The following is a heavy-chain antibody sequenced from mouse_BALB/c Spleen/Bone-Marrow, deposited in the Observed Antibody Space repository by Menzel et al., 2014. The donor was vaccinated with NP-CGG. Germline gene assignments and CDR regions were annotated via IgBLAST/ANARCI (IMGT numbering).Heavy chain of an antibody. V-gene: IGHV1-4*01. CDR1: GYTFTSYT. D-gene: IGHD4-1*01. J-gene: IGHJ3*01. Sequence: LQESGAELARPGASVKMSCKASGYTFTSYTMHWVKQRPGQGLEWIGYINPSSGYTNYNQKFKDKATLTADKSSSTAYMQLSSLTSEDSAVYYCARERNWDSFAYWGQGTLVTVSA. CDR2: INPSSGYT. CDR3: ARERNWDSFAY.